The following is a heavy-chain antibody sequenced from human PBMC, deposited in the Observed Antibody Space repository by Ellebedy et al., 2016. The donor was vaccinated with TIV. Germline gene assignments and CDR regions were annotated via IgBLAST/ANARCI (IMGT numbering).Heavy chain of an antibody. Sequence: MPSETLSLTCTVSGGSISSYYWSWIRQPAGKGLEWIGRIYTSGSTNYNLSLESRVTLSVDTSKSQFSLKLTSVTAADTAVYYCARGPGAATEETFDIWGQGTLVTVSS. CDR3: ARGPGAATEETFDI. J-gene: IGHJ3*02. CDR1: GGSISSYY. CDR2: IYTSGST. D-gene: IGHD1-26*01. V-gene: IGHV4-4*07.